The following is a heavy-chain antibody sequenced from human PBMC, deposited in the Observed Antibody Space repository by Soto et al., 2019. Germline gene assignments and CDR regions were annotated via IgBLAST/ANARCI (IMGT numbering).Heavy chain of an antibody. CDR3: ARVPAKEGYSYGDNYWFDP. J-gene: IGHJ5*02. Sequence: QVQLQESGPGLVKPSETLSLTCTVSGGSISSYYWSWIRQPPGKGLEWIGYIYYSGSTNYNPSLKRRVTISVDTSKNQFSLKLSSVTAADTAVYYCARVPAKEGYSYGDNYWFDPWGQGTLVTVSS. CDR1: GGSISSYY. CDR2: IYYSGST. D-gene: IGHD5-18*01. V-gene: IGHV4-59*01.